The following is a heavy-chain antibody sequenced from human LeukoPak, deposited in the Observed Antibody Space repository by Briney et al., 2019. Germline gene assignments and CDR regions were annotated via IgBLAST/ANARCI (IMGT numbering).Heavy chain of an antibody. CDR2: ISGYNDDT. J-gene: IGHJ3*02. D-gene: IGHD1-26*01. CDR3: ARDHGFSGGSYLDTFDI. CDR1: GYIVTTYG. Sequence: GASVKVSCKASGYIVTTYGISWVRQAPGQGLECMGWISGYNDDTNYAQKLQGRVTMTTDKSTSTAYMELRSLTSDDTAVYYCARDHGFSGGSYLDTFDIWGRGTMVTVSS. V-gene: IGHV1-18*01.